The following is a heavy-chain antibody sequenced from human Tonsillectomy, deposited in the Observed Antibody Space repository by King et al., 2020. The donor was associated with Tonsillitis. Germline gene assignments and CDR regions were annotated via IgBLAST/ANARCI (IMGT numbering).Heavy chain of an antibody. CDR2: IRSKAYGGTT. J-gene: IGHJ4*02. CDR3: TRVVTVTTSFDY. D-gene: IGHD4-17*01. V-gene: IGHV3-49*04. Sequence: VQLVESGGGLVQPGRSLRLSCTASGFTFGDYAMSWVRQAPGKGLEWVGFIRSKAYGGTTEYAASVKGRFTISRDDSKSIAYLQMNGLKTEDTAVYYCTRVVTVTTSFDYWGQGTLVTVSS. CDR1: GFTFGDYA.